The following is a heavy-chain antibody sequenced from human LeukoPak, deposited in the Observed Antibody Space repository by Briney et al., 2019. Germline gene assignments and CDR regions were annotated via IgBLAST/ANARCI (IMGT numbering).Heavy chain of an antibody. CDR2: ISSSGSYI. J-gene: IGHJ4*02. CDR3: ASTWFGELYYFDY. D-gene: IGHD3-10*01. V-gene: IGHV3-21*01. CDR1: GFTFSSYS. Sequence: GGSLRLSCAASGFTFSSYSMNWVRQAPGKGLEWVSSISSSGSYIYYADSVKGRFTISRDNAKNSLYLQMNSLRAEDTAVYYCASTWFGELYYFDYWGQGALVTVSS.